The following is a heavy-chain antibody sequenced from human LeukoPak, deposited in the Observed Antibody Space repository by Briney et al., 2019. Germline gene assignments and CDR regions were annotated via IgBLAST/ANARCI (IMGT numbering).Heavy chain of an antibody. CDR3: ASQYSSGPFDY. V-gene: IGHV1-69*05. CDR1: GGTFSSYA. Sequence: SVKVSCKASGGTFSSYAISWVRQAPGQGLEWMGRIIPIFGTANYAQKFQGRVTITTDESTSTAYLELSSLRSEDTAVYYCASQYSSGPFDYWGQGTLVTVSS. CDR2: IIPIFGTA. J-gene: IGHJ4*02. D-gene: IGHD6-19*01.